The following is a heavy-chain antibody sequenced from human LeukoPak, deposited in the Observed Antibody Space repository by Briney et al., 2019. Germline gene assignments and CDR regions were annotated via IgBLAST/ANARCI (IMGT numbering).Heavy chain of an antibody. D-gene: IGHD1-26*01. CDR3: ARAGGSYSPTRPYDY. V-gene: IGHV4-38-2*02. CDR2: IYHSGST. Sequence: SETLSLTCTVSGYSISSGYYWGWIRQPPGKGLEWIGSIYHSGSTYYNPSLKSRVTISVDTSKNQFSLKLSSVTAADTAVYYCARAGGSYSPTRPYDYWGQGTLVTVSS. J-gene: IGHJ4*02. CDR1: GYSISSGYY.